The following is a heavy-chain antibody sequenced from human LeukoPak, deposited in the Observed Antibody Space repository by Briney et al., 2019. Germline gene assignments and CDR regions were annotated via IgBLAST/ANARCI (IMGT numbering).Heavy chain of an antibody. J-gene: IGHJ4*02. D-gene: IGHD3-3*01. Sequence: GGSLRLSCATSGFIFSNYAMSWVRQAPGKGLEGVSAISRSGDSSYYADSVKDRFTISRDNSKNTLYLQMISLRAEDTAVYYCARALSGYGNFDQWGRGTLVTVSS. CDR1: GFIFSNYA. V-gene: IGHV3-23*01. CDR3: ARALSGYGNFDQ. CDR2: ISRSGDSS.